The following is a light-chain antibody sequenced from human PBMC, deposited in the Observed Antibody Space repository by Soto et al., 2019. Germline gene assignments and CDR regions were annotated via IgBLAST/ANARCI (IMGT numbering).Light chain of an antibody. CDR3: SSFASSNTWV. CDR1: SSDVGAYNY. J-gene: IGLJ3*02. CDR2: EVT. V-gene: IGLV2-8*02. Sequence: QSALTQPPSASRSPGQSVTISCTGTSSDVGAYNYVSWYQQHAGKAPKLVIYEVTKRPSGVPDRFSGSKSANTASLTVSGLQAEEEADYYCSSFASSNTWVFGGGTKLTVL.